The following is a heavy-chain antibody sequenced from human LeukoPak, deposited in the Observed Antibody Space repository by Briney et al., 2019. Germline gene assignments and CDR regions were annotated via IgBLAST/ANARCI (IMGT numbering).Heavy chain of an antibody. D-gene: IGHD2-2*01. Sequence: SEILSLTCAVYGGSFSGYYWSWIRQPPGKGLEWIGEINHSGSTNYNPSLKSRVTISVDTSKNQFSLKLSSVTAADTAVYYCARDGRYCSSTSCYWAPSKYYYYYMDVWGKGTTVTVSS. J-gene: IGHJ6*03. CDR2: INHSGST. CDR1: GGSFSGYY. V-gene: IGHV4-34*01. CDR3: ARDGRYCSSTSCYWAPSKYYYYYMDV.